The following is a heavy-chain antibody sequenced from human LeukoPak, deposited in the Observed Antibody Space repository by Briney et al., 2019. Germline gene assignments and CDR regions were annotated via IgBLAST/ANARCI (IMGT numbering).Heavy chain of an antibody. Sequence: PSETLSLTCSVSGGSISSYYWSWIRQPPGKGLEWIGYIYYSGSANYNPSLKSRVTISEDTSKNQFSLKLTSVTAADTAVYYCARWGSSTNKFDPWGQGTLVTVSS. CDR1: GGSISSYY. J-gene: IGHJ5*02. CDR2: IYYSGSA. CDR3: ARWGSSTNKFDP. V-gene: IGHV4-59*01. D-gene: IGHD2-2*01.